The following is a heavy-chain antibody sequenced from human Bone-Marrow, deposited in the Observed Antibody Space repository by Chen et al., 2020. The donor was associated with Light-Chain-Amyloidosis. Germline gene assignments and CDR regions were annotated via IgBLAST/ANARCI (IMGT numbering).Heavy chain of an antibody. CDR2: ISTYNGNT. V-gene: IGHV1-18*01. Sequence: QVQLVQSGAGVKKPGASVKVSCKASGYTFTSYGISWVRQAPGQGLEWMGWISTYNGNTNYAQNLQGRVTMTTDTSTSTAYMELRSLRYDDTAVYYCARDPGYCSSWSPGSFWGQGTLVTVSS. J-gene: IGHJ4*02. D-gene: IGHD6-13*01. CDR3: ARDPGYCSSWSPGSF. CDR1: GYTFTSYG.